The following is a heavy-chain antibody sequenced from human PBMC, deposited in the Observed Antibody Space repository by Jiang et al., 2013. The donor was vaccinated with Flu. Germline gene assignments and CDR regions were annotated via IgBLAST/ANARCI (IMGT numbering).Heavy chain of an antibody. CDR3: AKDMAGGYSYGYGAFDI. CDR1: GFTFDDYA. V-gene: IGHV3-9*01. D-gene: IGHD5-18*01. J-gene: IGHJ3*02. CDR2: ISWNSGSI. Sequence: LVQPGRSLRLSCAASGFTFDDYAMHWVRQAPGKGLEWVSGISWNSGSIGYADSVKGRFTISRDNAKNSLYLQMNSLRAEDTALYYCAKDMAGGYSYGYGAFDIWGQGTMVTVSS.